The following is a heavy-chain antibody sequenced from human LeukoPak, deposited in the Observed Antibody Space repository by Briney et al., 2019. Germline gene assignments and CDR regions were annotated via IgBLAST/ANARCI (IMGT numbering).Heavy chain of an antibody. CDR1: GFTFSSYA. J-gene: IGHJ6*03. V-gene: IGHV3-23*01. CDR3: AKQPYNYYYMDV. D-gene: IGHD1-14*01. CDR2: ISGSGAST. Sequence: GGSLRLSCAASGFTFSSYAMSWVRQAPGRGLEWVSAISGSGASTYYADSVKGRFTISSDNSKTMLFLQMNSLRAEDTAIYYCAKQPYNYYYMDVWSEGTTVTVSS.